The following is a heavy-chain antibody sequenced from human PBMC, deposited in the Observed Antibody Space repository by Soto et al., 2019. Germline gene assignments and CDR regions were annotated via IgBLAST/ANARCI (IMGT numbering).Heavy chain of an antibody. CDR2: ISGRGGVT. Sequence: EVQLLESGGGLVQPGGSLRLTCVGSGFTFRNQDMRWVRQAPGKGLEWVSGISGRGGVTYYADSVKGRFTISRDNSKNTPYLQMNHLRANDTAVYYCAKDRQFRSYYESAGHYNDWGQGTLVTVSS. J-gene: IGHJ4*02. V-gene: IGHV3-23*01. D-gene: IGHD3-22*01. CDR1: GFTFRNQD. CDR3: AKDRQFRSYYESAGHYND.